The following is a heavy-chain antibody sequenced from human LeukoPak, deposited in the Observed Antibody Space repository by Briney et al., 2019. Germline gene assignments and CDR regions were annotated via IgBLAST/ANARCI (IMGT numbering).Heavy chain of an antibody. J-gene: IGHJ5*02. V-gene: IGHV3-64D*09. CDR3: VKLDWGYYYDT. D-gene: IGHD3-22*01. CDR2: ISTNGGGT. CDR1: GFAFSDDA. Sequence: PGGSLRLSCSASGFAFSDDAMHWVRQAPGEGLEYVSAISTNGGGTCYADSVKGRFTISRDNSKNTRYLQMSSLRAEDTALYYCVKLDWGYYYDTWGQGTLVTVSS.